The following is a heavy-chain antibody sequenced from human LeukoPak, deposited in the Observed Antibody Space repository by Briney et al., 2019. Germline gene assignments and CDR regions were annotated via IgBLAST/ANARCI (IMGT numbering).Heavy chain of an antibody. CDR2: MSGSGGRT. J-gene: IGHJ5*02. V-gene: IGHV3-23*01. Sequence: GGSLRLSCAASGFTFSNYAMNWVRQTPGKGLEWVSVMSGSGGRTYYADSVKGRFTISRDNSKSTVYLQMNSLRAEDTAVYYCARERDWFDPWGQGTLVTVSS. CDR1: GFTFSNYA. CDR3: ARERDWFDP.